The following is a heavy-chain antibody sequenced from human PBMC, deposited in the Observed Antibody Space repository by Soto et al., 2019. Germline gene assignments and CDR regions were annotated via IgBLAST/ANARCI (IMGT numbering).Heavy chain of an antibody. CDR1: GFTFSSYA. J-gene: IGHJ4*02. CDR2: ISGSGGST. Sequence: GGSLRLSCAASGFTFSSYAMSWVRQAPGKGLEWVSAISGSGGSTYYADSVKGRFTISRDNSKNTLYLQMNSLRAEDTAVYYCARGRDGSGDYYFDYWGQGTLVTVSS. V-gene: IGHV3-23*01. CDR3: ARGRDGSGDYYFDY. D-gene: IGHD3-10*01.